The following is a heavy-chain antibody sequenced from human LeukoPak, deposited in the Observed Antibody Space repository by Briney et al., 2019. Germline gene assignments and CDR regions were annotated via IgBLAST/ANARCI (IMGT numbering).Heavy chain of an antibody. CDR3: ARGNYGSGSYYVDDFDY. J-gene: IGHJ4*02. CDR1: IDSIKNYY. CDR2: IYHTGNT. V-gene: IGHV4-59*12. D-gene: IGHD3-10*01. Sequence: SETLSLTCTVSIDSIKNYYWNWIRQPPGKGLEWIGYIYHTGNTNYNPSLKSRLSMSIDPSKNQFSLNLNSVTAADTAVYYCARGNYGSGSYYVDDFDYWGQGTLVTVSS.